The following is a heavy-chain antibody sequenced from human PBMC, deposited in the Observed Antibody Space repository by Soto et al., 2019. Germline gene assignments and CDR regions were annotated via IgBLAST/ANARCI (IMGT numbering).Heavy chain of an antibody. CDR2: ITGNGDTT. CDR1: GFTFINTG. V-gene: IGHV3-23*01. D-gene: IGHD3-22*01. CDR3: AKIDGDCDY. J-gene: IGHJ4*02. Sequence: EVQVLQSGGGLVPPGGSLRLSCAGSGFTFINTGMSWVRQAPGPGLEWVSAITGNGDTTYYAAPVKGRFTISRDNSKSTLHLQMNSLRAEDTAVYSCAKIDGDCDYWGPGTLVTFSS.